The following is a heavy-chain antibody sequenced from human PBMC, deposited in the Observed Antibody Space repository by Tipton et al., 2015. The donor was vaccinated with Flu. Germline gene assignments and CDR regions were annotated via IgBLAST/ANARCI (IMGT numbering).Heavy chain of an antibody. Sequence: SLRLSCAASGFTFARYAMHWVRQAPGKGLEWVSGICVNGGCMGYGDSVKGRFTISRDDAKNSLYLQMDSLRPEDTGLYYCGKKRAREGYSPLDYWGQGTLVTVSS. CDR1: GFTFARYA. CDR2: ICVNGGCM. D-gene: IGHD5-24*01. V-gene: IGHV3-9*01. J-gene: IGHJ4*02. CDR3: GKKRAREGYSPLDY.